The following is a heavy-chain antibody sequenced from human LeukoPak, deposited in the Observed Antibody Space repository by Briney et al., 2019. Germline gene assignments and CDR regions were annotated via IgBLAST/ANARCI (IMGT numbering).Heavy chain of an antibody. Sequence: ASVKVSCKASGYTFTSYGISWVRQAPGQGPEWMGWISAYNGNTNYAQKPQGRVTMTTDTSTSTAYMELRSLRSDDTAVYYCARSPLGYCSSTSCYAWEGYYYYMDVWGKGTTVTVSS. V-gene: IGHV1-18*01. CDR2: ISAYNGNT. CDR3: ARSPLGYCSSTSCYAWEGYYYYMDV. J-gene: IGHJ6*03. D-gene: IGHD2-2*01. CDR1: GYTFTSYG.